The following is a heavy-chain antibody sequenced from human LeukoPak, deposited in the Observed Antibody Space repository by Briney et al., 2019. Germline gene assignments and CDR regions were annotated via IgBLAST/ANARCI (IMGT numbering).Heavy chain of an antibody. CDR3: ARSGAGSRPRTYYFDY. J-gene: IGHJ4*02. CDR1: GYAINIDYS. Sequence: SETLSLTCFVSGYAINIDYSWGWIRQSPGKGLEWIGVISPNGITYYNPSLRGRVTISEDTSKNQFSLKLSSVTAADTAVYYCARSGAGSRPRTYYFDYWGQGTLVTVSS. CDR2: ISPNGIT. D-gene: IGHD1-1*01. V-gene: IGHV4-38-2*01.